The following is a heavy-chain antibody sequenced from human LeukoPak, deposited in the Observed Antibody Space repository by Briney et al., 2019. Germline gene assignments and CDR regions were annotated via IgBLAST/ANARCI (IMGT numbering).Heavy chain of an antibody. CDR2: ISAYNGNT. CDR3: ARGPRIVVVVAATGGWFDP. Sequence: ASVKVSCKASGYTFTSYGISWVRQAPGQGLEWMGWISAYNGNTNYAQKLQGRVTMTTDTSTSTAYMELRSLRSDDTAVYYCARGPRIVVVVAATGGWFDPWGQGTLVTVSS. V-gene: IGHV1-18*01. CDR1: GYTFTSYG. D-gene: IGHD2-15*01. J-gene: IGHJ5*02.